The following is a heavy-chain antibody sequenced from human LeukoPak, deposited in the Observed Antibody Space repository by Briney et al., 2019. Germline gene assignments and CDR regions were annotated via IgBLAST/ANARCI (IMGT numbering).Heavy chain of an antibody. CDR1: GGSISSSSYY. J-gene: IGHJ5*02. CDR2: IYYSGST. D-gene: IGHD3-3*01. CDR3: SRLRFLELLLSGNWFDP. V-gene: IGHV4-39*01. Sequence: SETLSLSCTVSGGSISSSSYYWGWIRQPPGKGLEWIGSIYYSGSTYYNPSLKSRVTISVDTSKNQFSLKMSSVTAADTALYFCSRLRFLELLLSGNWFDPWGQGTLVTGSS.